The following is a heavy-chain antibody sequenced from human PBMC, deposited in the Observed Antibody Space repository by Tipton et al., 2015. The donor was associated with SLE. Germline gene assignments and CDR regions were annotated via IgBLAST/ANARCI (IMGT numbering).Heavy chain of an antibody. CDR2: IYYSGST. D-gene: IGHD6-13*01. CDR1: GGSISSGGYY. J-gene: IGHJ2*01. CDR3: ARDSAAADWYFDL. V-gene: IGHV4-39*07. Sequence: TLSLTCTVSGGSISSGGYYWSWIRQPPGKGLEWIGSIYYSGSTYYNPSLKSRVTISVDTSKNQFSLKLSSVTAADTAVYYCARDSAAADWYFDLWGRGTLVTVSS.